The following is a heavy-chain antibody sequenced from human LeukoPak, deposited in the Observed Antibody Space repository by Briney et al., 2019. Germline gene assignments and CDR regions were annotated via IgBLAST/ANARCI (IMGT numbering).Heavy chain of an antibody. D-gene: IGHD3-10*01. CDR2: INSDGSST. V-gene: IGHV3-74*01. CDR3: ARLEIFSGFDY. J-gene: IGHJ4*02. Sequence: PGGSLRLSCAASGFTFSSYWMHWVRQAPGKGLVWVSRINSDGSSTSYADSVKGRFTISRDNAKESLYLQMSSLRAEDTAVYYCARLEIFSGFDYWGRGTLVAVSS. CDR1: GFTFSSYW.